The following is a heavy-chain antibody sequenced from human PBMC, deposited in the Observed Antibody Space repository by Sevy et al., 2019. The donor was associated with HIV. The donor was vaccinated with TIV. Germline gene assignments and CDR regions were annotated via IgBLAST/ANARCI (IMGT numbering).Heavy chain of an antibody. CDR1: GFTFSSYS. Sequence: GGSLRLSCAASGFTFSSYSMNWVRQAPGKGLEWVSSISSSSSYIYYADSVKGRFTISRDNAKNSLYLQMNSLRAEDTAVYYCARDLGRDGYNIPYYYYYYGMYVWGQGTTVTVSS. J-gene: IGHJ6*02. D-gene: IGHD5-12*01. V-gene: IGHV3-21*01. CDR3: ARDLGRDGYNIPYYYYYYGMYV. CDR2: ISSSSSYI.